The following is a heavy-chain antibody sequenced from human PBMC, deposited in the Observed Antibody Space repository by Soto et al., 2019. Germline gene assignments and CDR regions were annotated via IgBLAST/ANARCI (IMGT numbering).Heavy chain of an antibody. CDR3: ARDRRGIVGATD. Sequence: ASVKVSCKASGYTFTGYYMHWVRQAPGQGLGWMGWINPNSGGTNYAQKFQGWVTMTRDTSISTAYMELSRLRSDDTAVYYCARDRRGIVGATDWGQGTLVTVSS. V-gene: IGHV1-2*04. J-gene: IGHJ4*02. D-gene: IGHD1-26*01. CDR2: INPNSGGT. CDR1: GYTFTGYY.